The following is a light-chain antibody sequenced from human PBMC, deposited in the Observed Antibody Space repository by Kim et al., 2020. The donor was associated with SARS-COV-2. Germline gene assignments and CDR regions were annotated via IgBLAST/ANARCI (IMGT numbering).Light chain of an antibody. Sequence: SPGERATLSCRASQSVSSSYLAWYQQKPGQAPRVVIYGASSRATGIPDRFSGSGSGTDFTLTISRLEPDDVAVFYCQQYGSSPWTFGQGTKVDIK. J-gene: IGKJ1*01. V-gene: IGKV3-20*01. CDR2: GAS. CDR3: QQYGSSPWT. CDR1: QSVSSSY.